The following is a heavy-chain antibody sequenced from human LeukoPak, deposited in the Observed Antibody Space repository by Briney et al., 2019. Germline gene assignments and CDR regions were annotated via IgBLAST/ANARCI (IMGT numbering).Heavy chain of an antibody. J-gene: IGHJ4*02. CDR1: GGTFSSYA. V-gene: IGHV1-69*06. CDR2: IIPIFGTA. CDR3: ARVAQQRGYSGYDEYYFDY. Sequence: GASVKVSCKASGGTFSSYAISWVRQAPGQGLEWMGGIIPIFGTANDAQKFQGRVTNTADKSTSTAYMELSSLRSEDTAVYYCARVAQQRGYSGYDEYYFDYWGQGTLVTVSS. D-gene: IGHD5-12*01.